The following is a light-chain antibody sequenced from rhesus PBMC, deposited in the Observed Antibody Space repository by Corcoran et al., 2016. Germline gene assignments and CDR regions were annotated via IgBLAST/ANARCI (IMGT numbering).Light chain of an antibody. CDR3: QHYYSSPFT. V-gene: IGKV4-1*01. J-gene: IGKJ4*01. CDR2: WAS. Sequence: DIVMTQSPDSLAVSLGERVTINCKSSQSRLYSSNNKNYLAWYQQKPGQAPNLFICWASPRESGVPDRFSGGGFGTDFTLPIGGLQAEDVAVYYCQHYYSSPFTFGGGTKVEIK. CDR1: QSRLYSSNNKNY.